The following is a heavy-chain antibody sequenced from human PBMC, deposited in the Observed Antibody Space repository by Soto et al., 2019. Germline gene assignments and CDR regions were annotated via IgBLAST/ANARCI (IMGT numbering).Heavy chain of an antibody. CDR1: GFTFSNYP. V-gene: IGHV3-48*01. CDR2: IGGSSGTT. J-gene: IGHJ4*02. Sequence: GGSLRLSCAASGFTFSNYPMNWVRQAPGKGLEWVSYIGGSSGTTYYADSVKGRFIISRDNAKNSLYLQMNSLRAEDTAVYYCARDPYSSGWYGGDYWGQGTLVTVSS. CDR3: ARDPYSSGWYGGDY. D-gene: IGHD6-19*01.